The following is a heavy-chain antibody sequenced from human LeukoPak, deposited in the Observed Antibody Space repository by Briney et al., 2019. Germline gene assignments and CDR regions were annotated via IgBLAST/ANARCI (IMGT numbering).Heavy chain of an antibody. V-gene: IGHV4-59*01. CDR3: ARGSHSSSWRPFYWYFDL. Sequence: SETLSLTCSVSGGSINSFYWSWIRQPPGKGLEWIGYMYYSGSTKYNPSLESRVTTSMDTSRNQFPLRLSSVTAADTAVYYCARGSHSSSWRPFYWYFDLWGRGTLVTVSS. J-gene: IGHJ2*01. D-gene: IGHD6-13*01. CDR2: MYYSGST. CDR1: GGSINSFY.